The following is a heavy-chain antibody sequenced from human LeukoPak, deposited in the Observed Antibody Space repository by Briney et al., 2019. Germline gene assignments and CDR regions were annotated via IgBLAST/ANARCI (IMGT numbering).Heavy chain of an antibody. V-gene: IGHV3-48*03. D-gene: IGHD3/OR15-3a*01. CDR3: AKGSLGLVIAYLGDY. CDR2: ISSSGSTI. Sequence: PGGSLRLSCAASGFTFSSYEMNWVRQAPGKGLEWVSYISSSGSTIYYADSVKGRFTISRDNAKNSLYLQMNSLRAEDTALYYCAKGSLGLVIAYLGDYWGQGTLVTVSS. J-gene: IGHJ4*02. CDR1: GFTFSSYE.